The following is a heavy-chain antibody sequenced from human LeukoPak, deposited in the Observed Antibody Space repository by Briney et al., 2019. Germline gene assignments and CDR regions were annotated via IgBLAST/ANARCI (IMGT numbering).Heavy chain of an antibody. CDR3: ARGAYGDPTSFDY. Sequence: PSETLSLTCTVSGGSISSYYWSWIRQPPGKGLEWIGYIYYSGSTNYNPSLKSRVTISVDTSKDQFSLKMRSVTAADTAVYYCARGAYGDPTSFDYWGQGTLVTVSS. CDR2: IYYSGST. V-gene: IGHV4-59*01. D-gene: IGHD4-17*01. J-gene: IGHJ4*02. CDR1: GGSISSYY.